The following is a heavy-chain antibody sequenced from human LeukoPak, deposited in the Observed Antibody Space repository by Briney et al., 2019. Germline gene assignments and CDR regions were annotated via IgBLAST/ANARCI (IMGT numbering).Heavy chain of an antibody. J-gene: IGHJ3*02. CDR2: IRYDGSNK. V-gene: IGHV3-30*02. Sequence: GGSLRLSCAASGFTFSSYGMHWVRQAPGKGLEWVAFIRYDGSNKYYADSVKGRFTISRDNSKNTLYLQMNSLRAEETAVYHCVKGRAELWEFVGVDIWGKETMVAVSS. CDR3: VKGRAELWEFVGVDI. D-gene: IGHD5-18*01. CDR1: GFTFSSYG.